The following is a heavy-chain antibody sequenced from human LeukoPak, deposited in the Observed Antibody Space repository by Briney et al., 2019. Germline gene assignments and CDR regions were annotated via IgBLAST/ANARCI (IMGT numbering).Heavy chain of an antibody. CDR1: GFTFSSYG. D-gene: IGHD6-19*01. Sequence: GRSLRLSCAASGFTFSSYGMHWVRQAPGKGLEWVAVISYDGSNKYYADSVKGRFTISRDNSKNTLYLQMNSLRAEDKAVYYCAKDGAPKALYIAVIRYGMDVWGQGTTVTVSS. V-gene: IGHV3-30*18. CDR3: AKDGAPKALYIAVIRYGMDV. J-gene: IGHJ6*02. CDR2: ISYDGSNK.